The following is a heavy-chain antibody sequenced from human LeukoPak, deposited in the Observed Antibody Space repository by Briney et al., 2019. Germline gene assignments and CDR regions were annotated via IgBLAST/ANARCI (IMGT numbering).Heavy chain of an antibody. CDR3: AEGEREGVFEY. D-gene: IGHD1-26*01. V-gene: IGHV3-23*01. J-gene: IGHJ4*02. CDR2: ISTTGGTT. Sequence: PGGSLRLTCAASGFTVSSNYMSWVRQAPGKGLECISVISTTGGTTYYADSVKGRFTISRDNSKNTLYLQMDSLRVEDTAVYYCAEGEREGVFEYWGQGTLVTVSS. CDR1: GFTVSSNY.